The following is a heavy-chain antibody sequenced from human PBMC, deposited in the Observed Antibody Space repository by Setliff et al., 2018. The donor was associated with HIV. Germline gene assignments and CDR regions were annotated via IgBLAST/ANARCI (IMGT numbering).Heavy chain of an antibody. D-gene: IGHD3-3*01. CDR3: VKDVLKFWSGSGALDF. J-gene: IGHJ4*02. CDR1: GFTFSVYG. Sequence: GGSLRLSCEGSGFTFSVYGMHWVRQAPGKGLEWVAVIWYDASKKEYSDSVKGRFNILRDDSKKTAYLQMNSLRDEDTAVYYCVKDVLKFWSGSGALDFWGPGTLVTVSS. CDR2: IWYDASKK. V-gene: IGHV3-33*06.